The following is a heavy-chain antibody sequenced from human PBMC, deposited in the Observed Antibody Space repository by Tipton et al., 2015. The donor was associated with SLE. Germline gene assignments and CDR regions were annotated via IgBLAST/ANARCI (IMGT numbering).Heavy chain of an antibody. V-gene: IGHV4-4*08. CDR2: VYTSGST. D-gene: IGHD2-21*01. CDR3: ARWGGYCGGDCYSY. CDR1: GGSISSYC. J-gene: IGHJ4*02. Sequence: TLSLTCTVSGGSISSYCSSWVRQPPGKGLEWIGYVYTSGSTNYNPSLKSRLPISVDTSKNQFSLKLTSVTAADTAVYYCARWGGYCGGDCYSYWGQGTLVTVSS.